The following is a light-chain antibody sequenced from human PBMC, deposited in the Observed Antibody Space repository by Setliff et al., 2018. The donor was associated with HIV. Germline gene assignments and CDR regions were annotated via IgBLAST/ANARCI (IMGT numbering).Light chain of an antibody. CDR1: SSNIGSNS. J-gene: IGLJ1*01. CDR3: AAWDDSLNGHV. V-gene: IGLV1-44*01. Sequence: QSVLTQPPSASGTPGQRVTISCSGSSSNIGSNSVNWYQQLPGTAPKLLIYSNNHRPSGVPDRFSGSKSGTSASLAISGLQSEDEADYCCAAWDDSLNGHVFGTGTRSPS. CDR2: SNN.